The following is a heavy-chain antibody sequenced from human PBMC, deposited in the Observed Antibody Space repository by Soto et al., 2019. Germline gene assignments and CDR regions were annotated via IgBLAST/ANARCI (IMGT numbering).Heavy chain of an antibody. V-gene: IGHV3-11*01. J-gene: IGHJ3*02. CDR1: GFTFSDYY. Sequence: GGSLRLSCAASGFTFSDYYMSWIRQAPGKGLEWVSYISSSGSTIYYADSVKGRFTISRDNATNSLYLQMNSLRAEDTAVYYCARRAGSSSWNDTFDIWGQGTMVTVSS. CDR2: ISSSGSTI. D-gene: IGHD6-13*01. CDR3: ARRAGSSSWNDTFDI.